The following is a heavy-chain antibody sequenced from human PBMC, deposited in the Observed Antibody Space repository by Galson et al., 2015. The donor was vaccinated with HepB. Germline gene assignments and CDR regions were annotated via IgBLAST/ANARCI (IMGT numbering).Heavy chain of an antibody. D-gene: IGHD2-2*01. V-gene: IGHV4-61*02. CDR1: GGSITSGTYF. Sequence: TLSLTCTVSGGSITSGTYFWTWVRQPAGKGLEWIGRIYTSGSTNYNPSLKSRVTMSLDTSKNQFSLKLNSVTAADTAVYYCARDQYCGSTTCHLQTGVFDYWGRGTLVTVSS. CDR3: ARDQYCGSTTCHLQTGVFDY. J-gene: IGHJ4*02. CDR2: IYTSGST.